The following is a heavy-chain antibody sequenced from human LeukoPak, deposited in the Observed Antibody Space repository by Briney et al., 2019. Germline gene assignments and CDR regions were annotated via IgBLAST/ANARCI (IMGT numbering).Heavy chain of an antibody. V-gene: IGHV3-21*04. Sequence: PGGSLRLPCAASGFTFSSYSMNWVRQAPGKGLEWVSSISSSSSYIYYADSEKGRFTISRDNSKNSLYLQMNSLRAEDTVLYYCARRDIVVVPASILGAFDIWGQGTMVTVSS. CDR1: GFTFSSYS. D-gene: IGHD2-2*02. CDR2: ISSSSSYI. CDR3: ARRDIVVVPASILGAFDI. J-gene: IGHJ3*02.